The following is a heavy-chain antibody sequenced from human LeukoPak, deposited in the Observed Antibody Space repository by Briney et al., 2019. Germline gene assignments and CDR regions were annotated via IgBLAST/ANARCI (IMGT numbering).Heavy chain of an antibody. CDR2: MNIDGTST. V-gene: IGHV3-74*01. CDR1: GFTLNKYW. Sequence: GGSLRLSCVASGFTLNKYWMHWVRQAPGKGLVWVSRMNIDGTSTSYADSVKGRFTISRDNARNKVYLQMNSLRVEDTAVYYCARVYISSSYFDYWGLGTLVTVSS. D-gene: IGHD6-6*01. J-gene: IGHJ4*02. CDR3: ARVYISSSYFDY.